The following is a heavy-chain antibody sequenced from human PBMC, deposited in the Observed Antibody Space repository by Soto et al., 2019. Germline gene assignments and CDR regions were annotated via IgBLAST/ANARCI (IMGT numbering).Heavy chain of an antibody. V-gene: IGHV3-30*18. CDR3: AKDFEAEYFQH. CDR1: GFTFISYG. CDR2: ISYDGSNK. Sequence: GGSLRLSCAASGFTFISYGMHWVRQAPCKGLEWVAVISYDGSNKYYADSVKGRFTISRDNSKNTLYLQMNSLRAEDTAVYYCAKDFEAEYFQHWGQGTLVTVS. J-gene: IGHJ1*01.